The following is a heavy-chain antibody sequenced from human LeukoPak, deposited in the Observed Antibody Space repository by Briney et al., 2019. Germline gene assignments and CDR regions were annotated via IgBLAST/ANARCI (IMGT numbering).Heavy chain of an antibody. J-gene: IGHJ6*02. CDR1: GFTFSDYY. Sequence: GVSLRLSCAASGFTFSDYYMSWIRQAPGKGLEWVSYISSSGSTIYYADSVKGRFTISRDNAKNSLYLQMNSLRAEDTAVYYCAKGIIAARRQSGDYGMDVWGQGTTVTVSS. D-gene: IGHD6-6*01. CDR3: AKGIIAARRQSGDYGMDV. V-gene: IGHV3-11*04. CDR2: ISSSGSTI.